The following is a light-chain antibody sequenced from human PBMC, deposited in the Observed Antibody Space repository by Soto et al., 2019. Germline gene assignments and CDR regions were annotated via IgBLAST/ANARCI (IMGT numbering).Light chain of an antibody. CDR3: QSYDSSRSGV. Sequence: QSALTQPPSVSGAPGQRVTISCTGSSSNIGAGYEVHWYQQLPGTAPKLLIYGKNNRPSGVPDRFSGSKSGTSASLAITGLQAEDEADYYCQSYDSSRSGVFGGGTKLTVL. CDR2: GKN. J-gene: IGLJ3*02. CDR1: SSNIGAGYE. V-gene: IGLV1-40*01.